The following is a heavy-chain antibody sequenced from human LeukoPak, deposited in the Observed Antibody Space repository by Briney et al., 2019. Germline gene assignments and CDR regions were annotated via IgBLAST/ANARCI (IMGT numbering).Heavy chain of an antibody. CDR3: AEGDWAATFDY. D-gene: IGHD6-25*01. CDR1: GGTFSSYA. V-gene: IGHV1-69*10. Sequence: SVKVSCKASGGTFSSYAISWVRQAPGQGLEWMGGIIPILGTANYAQKFQGRVTITADKSTSTAYMELSSLRSEDTAVYYCAEGDWAATFDYWGQGTLVTVSS. J-gene: IGHJ4*02. CDR2: IIPILGTA.